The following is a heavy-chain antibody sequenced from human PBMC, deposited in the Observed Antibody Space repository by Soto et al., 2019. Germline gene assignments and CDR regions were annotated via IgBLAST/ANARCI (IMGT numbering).Heavy chain of an antibody. CDR3: ARHTSSWPFAY. V-gene: IGHV1-18*01. Sequence: QVQLVQSGAEVKKPGASVKVSCKASGYTFTSYGISWVRQAPGQGPEWMGWISTNNGNTNYAQKIRGRVTMTTDTSTSTAYMELRSLRSDDTAVYYCARHTSSWPFAYWGQGTLVTVSS. CDR2: ISTNNGNT. D-gene: IGHD6-13*01. J-gene: IGHJ4*02. CDR1: GYTFTSYG.